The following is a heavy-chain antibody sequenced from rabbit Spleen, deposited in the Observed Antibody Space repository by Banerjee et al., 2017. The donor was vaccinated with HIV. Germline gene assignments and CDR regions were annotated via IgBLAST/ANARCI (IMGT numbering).Heavy chain of an antibody. V-gene: IGHV1S45*01. J-gene: IGHJ4*01. Sequence: QEQLEESGGGLVKPGASLTLTCKASGFSFNSGYDMCWVRQAPGKGLEWVACAYAGSSGSTYSATWAKGRFTISKTSSTTVTLQMTSLTAADTATYFCVRSYDDYGDGFNLWGQGTLVTVS. CDR3: VRSYDDYGDGFNL. D-gene: IGHD2-1*01. CDR1: GFSFNSGYD. CDR2: AYAGSSGST.